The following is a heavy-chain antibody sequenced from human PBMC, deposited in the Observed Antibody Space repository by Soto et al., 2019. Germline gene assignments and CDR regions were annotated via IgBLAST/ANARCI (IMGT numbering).Heavy chain of an antibody. J-gene: IGHJ4*02. Sequence: QVQLVESGGGVVQPGRSLRLSCAASGFTFSSYAMHWVRQAPGKGLEWVAVISYDGSNKYYADSVKGRFTISRDNSKNTLYLQMNSLRAEDTAVYYGARGQGYSRVVNTCDYWGQGTLVTVSS. CDR1: GFTFSSYA. CDR2: ISYDGSNK. V-gene: IGHV3-30-3*01. CDR3: ARGQGYSRVVNTCDY. D-gene: IGHD3-22*01.